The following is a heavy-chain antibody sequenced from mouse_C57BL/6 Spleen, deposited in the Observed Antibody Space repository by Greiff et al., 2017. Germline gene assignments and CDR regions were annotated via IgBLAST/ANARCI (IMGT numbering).Heavy chain of an antibody. CDR2: IYPRSGNT. V-gene: IGHV1-81*01. Sequence: VQLQPSGAELARPGASVKLSCKASGYTFTSYGISWVKQRTGQGLEWIGEIYPRSGNTYYNEKFKGKATLTADKSSSTAYMELRSLTSEDSAVYFCASREGYDYDRAWFAYWGQGTLVTVSA. CDR3: ASREGYDYDRAWFAY. J-gene: IGHJ3*01. CDR1: GYTFTSYG. D-gene: IGHD2-4*01.